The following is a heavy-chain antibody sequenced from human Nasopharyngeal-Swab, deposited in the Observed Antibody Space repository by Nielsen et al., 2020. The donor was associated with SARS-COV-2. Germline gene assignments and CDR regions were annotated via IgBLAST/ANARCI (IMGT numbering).Heavy chain of an antibody. J-gene: IGHJ3*02. D-gene: IGHD3-3*01. V-gene: IGHV1-69*06. CDR1: GGTFSCYA. CDR2: IIPIFGTA. Sequence: SVKVSCKASGGTFSCYAISWVRQAPGQGLEWMGGIIPIFGTANYAQKFQGRVTITADKSTSTAYMELSSLRSEDTAVYYCARGDTIFGKGSYDAFDIWGQGTMVTVSS. CDR3: ARGDTIFGKGSYDAFDI.